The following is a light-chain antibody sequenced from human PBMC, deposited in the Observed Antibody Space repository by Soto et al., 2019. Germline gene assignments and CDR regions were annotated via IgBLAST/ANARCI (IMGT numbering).Light chain of an antibody. V-gene: IGKV3-11*01. CDR1: QSVSSN. Sequence: EIVMTQSPATLSVSPGERATLSCRASQSVSSNLAWYQQKPGQAPRLLIYDVSNRAPGIPARFSGSGSGTDFTLTISSLEPEDFAVYYCQQRSSWPRTFGQGTKVDIK. CDR2: DVS. CDR3: QQRSSWPRT. J-gene: IGKJ1*01.